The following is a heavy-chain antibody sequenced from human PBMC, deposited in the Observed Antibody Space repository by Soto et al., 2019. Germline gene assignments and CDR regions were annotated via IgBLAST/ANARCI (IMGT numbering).Heavy chain of an antibody. CDR3: ASYSGSYRDYYYGMDV. CDR1: GFTVSSNY. Sequence: EVQLVESGGGLVQPGGSLRLSCAASGFTVSSNYMSWVRQAPGKGLEWVSVIYSGGSTYYADSVKGRFTISRDNSKNTLYRQMNSLRAEDTAVYYCASYSGSYRDYYYGMDVWGQGTTVTVSS. D-gene: IGHD1-26*01. CDR2: IYSGGST. V-gene: IGHV3-66*01. J-gene: IGHJ6*02.